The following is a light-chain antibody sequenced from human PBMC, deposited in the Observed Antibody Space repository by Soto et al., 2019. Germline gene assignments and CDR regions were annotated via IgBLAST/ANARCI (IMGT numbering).Light chain of an antibody. CDR1: STDFVSYNR. J-gene: IGLJ1*01. CDR3: SLYTSENTYV. V-gene: IGLV2-18*01. Sequence: HCALTQPASVSGSPVHAVPISYTGTSTDFVSYNRVSWYQQPPGTAPKLIIYEASNRPSGVPDRFSGSKSGNTASLTISGLQAADEADYYCSLYTSENTYVFGTGTKV. CDR2: EAS.